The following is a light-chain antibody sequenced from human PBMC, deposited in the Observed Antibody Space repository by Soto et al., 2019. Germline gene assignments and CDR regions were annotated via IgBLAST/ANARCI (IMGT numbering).Light chain of an antibody. CDR1: SSNIGSNY. CDR2: RNN. J-gene: IGLJ7*01. Sequence: QSVLTQPPSASGTPGQRVTISCSGSSSNIGSNYVYWYQQLPGTAPKLRIYRNNQRPSGVPDRFSGSKSGTSASLAISGLRSEDEADYYCAAWDDSLSLWVFGGGTQLTVL. V-gene: IGLV1-47*01. CDR3: AAWDDSLSLWV.